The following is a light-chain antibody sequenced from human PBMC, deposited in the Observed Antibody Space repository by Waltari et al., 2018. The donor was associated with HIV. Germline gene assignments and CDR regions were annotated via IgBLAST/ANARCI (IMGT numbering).Light chain of an antibody. V-gene: IGLV2-14*01. J-gene: IGLJ2*01. CDR3: SSYTSSSTHVV. CDR1: SSDVGGYNY. CDR2: EVS. Sequence: QSALTQPASVSGSPGQSITISCTGTSSDVGGYNYVSWYQQQPGQALKLKIDEVSNRPAGVSNRLSGSKSGNTASLPISGLQAEDEADYYCSSYTSSSTHVVFGGGTKLTVL.